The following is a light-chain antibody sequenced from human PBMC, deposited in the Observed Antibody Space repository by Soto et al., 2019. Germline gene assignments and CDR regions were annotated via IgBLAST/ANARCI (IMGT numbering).Light chain of an antibody. CDR1: SSNIGSNY. J-gene: IGLJ3*02. Sequence: QSVLTQPPSASGTPGQRVTISCSGSSSNIGSNYVYWYQQLPGTAPNLLIYRNNQRPSGVADRFSGSNSGTSASLAISGRRSEDEADYYCSAWDDSLSGWVFGGGTKLTVL. CDR2: RNN. V-gene: IGLV1-47*01. CDR3: SAWDDSLSGWV.